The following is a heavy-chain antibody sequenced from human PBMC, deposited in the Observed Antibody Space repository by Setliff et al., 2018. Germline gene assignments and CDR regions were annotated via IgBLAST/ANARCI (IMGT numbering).Heavy chain of an antibody. CDR1: GYTFTDHY. J-gene: IGHJ4*02. V-gene: IGHV1-46*01. D-gene: IGHD5-18*01. Sequence: ASVKVSCKASGYTFTDHYLYWVRQAPGQGLECMGIIDPSGDYTNYAQKFQGRVTMTRDTSTTTVYMELSSLRSDDTAVYYCARAPLESGYYYGQGHYFDYWGQGTLVTVSS. CDR3: ARAPLESGYYYGQGHYFDY. CDR2: IDPSGDYT.